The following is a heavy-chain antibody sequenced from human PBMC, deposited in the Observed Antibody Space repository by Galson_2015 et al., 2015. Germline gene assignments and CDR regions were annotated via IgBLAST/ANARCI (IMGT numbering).Heavy chain of an antibody. CDR1: GYTFTGYY. Sequence: SVKVSCKASGYTFTGYYMHWVRQAPGQGLEWMGWINPNSGGTNYAQKFQGWVTMTRDTSISTAYMELSRLRSDDTAVYYCARDASRGIRLWSHMRGMDVWGQGTTVTVSS. D-gene: IGHD5-18*01. CDR3: ARDASRGIRLWSHMRGMDV. J-gene: IGHJ6*02. CDR2: INPNSGGT. V-gene: IGHV1-2*04.